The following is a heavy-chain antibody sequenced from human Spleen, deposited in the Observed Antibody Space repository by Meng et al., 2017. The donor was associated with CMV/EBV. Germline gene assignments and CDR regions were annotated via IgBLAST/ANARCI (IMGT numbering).Heavy chain of an antibody. D-gene: IGHD3-16*02. CDR3: AKRMEEGTYHY. CDR2: IDGGGGST. Sequence: EVQLLESXGGLVQPGXSLILSCAASGFRFSNSALSWVRQAPGKGLEWVSFIDGGGGSTYYADSVKGRFTISRDNSKSTLFLQMNNLRAGDTALYYCAKRMEEGTYHYWGQGTLVTVSS. J-gene: IGHJ4*02. CDR1: GFRFSNSA. V-gene: IGHV3-23*01.